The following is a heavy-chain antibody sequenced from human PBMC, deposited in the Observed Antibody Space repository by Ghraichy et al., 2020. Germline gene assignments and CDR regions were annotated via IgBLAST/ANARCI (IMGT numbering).Heavy chain of an antibody. CDR3: ARDFLSTDQLGQYYYYMDV. D-gene: IGHD3-3*01. CDR1: GGSISSYY. V-gene: IGHV4-59*01. J-gene: IGHJ6*03. CDR2: IYYSGST. Sequence: SETLSLTCTVSGGSISSYYWSWIRQPPGKGLEWIGYIYYSGSTNYNPSLKSRVTISVDTSKNQFSLKLSSVTAADTAVYYCARDFLSTDQLGQYYYYMDVWGKGTTVTVSS.